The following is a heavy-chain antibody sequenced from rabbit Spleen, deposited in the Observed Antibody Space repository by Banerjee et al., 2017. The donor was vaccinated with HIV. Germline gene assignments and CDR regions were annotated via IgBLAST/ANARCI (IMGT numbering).Heavy chain of an antibody. CDR1: GFSFSSGYY. V-gene: IGHV1S40*01. J-gene: IGHJ3*01. Sequence: QQLVESGGGLVTPGASLTLTCKASGFSFSSGYYISWVRQAPGKGLEWIGCIGTGGGSTWYASWAKGRFTISKTSSATVTLQVTSLTAADTATYFCARSHRSTVGYFALWGQGTLVTVS. CDR2: IGTGGGST. D-gene: IGHD1-1*01. CDR3: ARSHRSTVGYFAL.